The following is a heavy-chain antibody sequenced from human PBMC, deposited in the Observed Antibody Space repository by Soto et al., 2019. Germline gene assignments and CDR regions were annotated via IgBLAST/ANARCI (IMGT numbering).Heavy chain of an antibody. CDR3: ARDGVVANAILDY. CDR2: ISYDGSNK. J-gene: IGHJ4*02. V-gene: IGHV3-30-3*01. D-gene: IGHD2-21*01. CDR1: VFTFSSYA. Sequence: PVGSLRLSCASSVFTFSSYAMHCVRHSPGKGLEWVAVISYDGSNKYYADSVKGRFTISRDNSKNTLYLQMNSLRAEDTAVYYCARDGVVANAILDYLGQGTLVIVSS.